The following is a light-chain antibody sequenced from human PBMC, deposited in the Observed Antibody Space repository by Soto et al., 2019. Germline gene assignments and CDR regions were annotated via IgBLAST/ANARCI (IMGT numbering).Light chain of an antibody. CDR1: QSVSSP. J-gene: IGKJ4*01. CDR2: DAS. CDR3: QQYGSWPLT. Sequence: EIVMTQSSSTLSVSPGEGATVSCGASQSVSSPLAWYQHKTGQAPRILLYDASTRATGIPARFSGSGSGTEFNLTISSLETEDFAVYYCQQYGSWPLTFGGGTKVDIK. V-gene: IGKV3-15*01.